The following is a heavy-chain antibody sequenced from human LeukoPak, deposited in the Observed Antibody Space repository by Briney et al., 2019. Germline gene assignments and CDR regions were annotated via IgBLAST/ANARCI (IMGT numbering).Heavy chain of an antibody. V-gene: IGHV1-8*01. Sequence: ASVKVSCKASGYTFTSYDINWVRQATGQGLEWMGWMNPNSGNTGYAQKFQGRVTMTRNTSISTAYMELSSLRSEDTVVYYCARFLGGTTFLYYYYYGMDVWGQGTTVTVSS. CDR2: MNPNSGNT. D-gene: IGHD3-16*01. CDR1: GYTFTSYD. J-gene: IGHJ6*02. CDR3: ARFLGGTTFLYYYYYGMDV.